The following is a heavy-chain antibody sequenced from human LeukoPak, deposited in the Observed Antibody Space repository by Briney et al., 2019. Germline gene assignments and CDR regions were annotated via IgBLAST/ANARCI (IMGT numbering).Heavy chain of an antibody. D-gene: IGHD1-14*01. CDR2: IVSSSTYT. J-gene: IGHJ6*02. CDR1: GFTFSDYY. CDR3: ARDIDLTAGIMDV. V-gene: IGHV3-11*05. Sequence: PGGSLRLSCAASGFTFSDYYMSWLRQAPGKGLEWVSFIVSSSTYTNYADFVKGRFTISRDNAKNSLYLQMNSLRAEDTAVYYCARDIDLTAGIMDVWGQGTTVTVSS.